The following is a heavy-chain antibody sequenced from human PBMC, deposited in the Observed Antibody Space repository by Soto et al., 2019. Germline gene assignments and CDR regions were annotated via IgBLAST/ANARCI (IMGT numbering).Heavy chain of an antibody. V-gene: IGHV3-9*01. CDR1: GFTFDDYA. CDR3: ANGGPDDFCSGGRCYFDY. Sequence: EVQLVESGGGLVQPGRSLRLSCAASGFTFDDYAMHWVRRVPGKGLEWVSSISWNSNIIGYADSVKGRFTISRDNAKNSLYLQMNSLRPEDTALYYCANGGPDDFCSGGRCYFDYWGQGTLVTLSS. CDR2: ISWNSNII. J-gene: IGHJ4*02. D-gene: IGHD2-15*01.